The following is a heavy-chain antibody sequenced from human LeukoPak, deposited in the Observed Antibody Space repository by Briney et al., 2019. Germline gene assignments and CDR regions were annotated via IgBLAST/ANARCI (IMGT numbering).Heavy chain of an antibody. Sequence: GRALRLSCAASGFIFSSYVMHWVRQAPGKGLEWVAVISYDGSDKYYADSVKGRFTISRDNSKNTLYLQMNSLGAEDTAVYYCAKDSPAVAMNYYFDYWGQGTLVTVSS. CDR2: ISYDGSDK. D-gene: IGHD6-19*01. CDR1: GFIFSSYV. CDR3: AKDSPAVAMNYYFDY. J-gene: IGHJ4*02. V-gene: IGHV3-30*18.